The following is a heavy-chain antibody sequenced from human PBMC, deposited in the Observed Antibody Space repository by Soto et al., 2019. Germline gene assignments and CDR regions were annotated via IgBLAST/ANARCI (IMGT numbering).Heavy chain of an antibody. CDR3: ARGRQYGYYVDY. Sequence: EVQLVESGGGLVQPGGSLRLSCAASGFTFSSYWMHWVRQAPGKGLVWVSRINGDGSSTNYADSVKGRFTISRDNAKNTVYLQMNSLSAEDTAVYYCARGRQYGYYVDYRGQGTLVTVSS. J-gene: IGHJ4*02. CDR1: GFTFSSYW. CDR2: INGDGSST. V-gene: IGHV3-74*01. D-gene: IGHD3-10*01.